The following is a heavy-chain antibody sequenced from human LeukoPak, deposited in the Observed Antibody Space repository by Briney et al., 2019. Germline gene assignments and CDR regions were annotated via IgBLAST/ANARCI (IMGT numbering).Heavy chain of an antibody. J-gene: IGHJ5*02. CDR1: GFTFSSYS. V-gene: IGHV3-21*01. CDR3: ARDRWWFGELFTNWFDP. D-gene: IGHD3-10*01. CDR2: ISSSSSYI. Sequence: GGSLRLSCAASGFTFSSYSMNWVRQAPGKGLEWVSSISSSSSYIYYADSVKGRFTISRDNAKNSLYLQMNSLRAEDTAVYYCARDRWWFGELFTNWFDPWGQGTLVTVSS.